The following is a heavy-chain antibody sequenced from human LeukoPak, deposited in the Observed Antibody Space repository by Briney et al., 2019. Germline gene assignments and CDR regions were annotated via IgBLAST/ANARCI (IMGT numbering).Heavy chain of an antibody. CDR2: IIAGNGNT. CDR3: ARQRPLGEFDY. J-gene: IGHJ4*02. CDR1: GYTFTSYA. V-gene: IGHV1-3*01. Sequence: ASVKVSCKASGYTFTSYAMHWVRQAPGQRLEWMGWIIAGNGNTRYSQKFQGRVTFTGDTSTSTAYMELSSLRSEDTAVYYCARQRPLGEFDYWGQGTLVTVSS.